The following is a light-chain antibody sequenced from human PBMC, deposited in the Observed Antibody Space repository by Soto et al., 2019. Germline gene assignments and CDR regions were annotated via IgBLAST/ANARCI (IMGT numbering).Light chain of an antibody. CDR3: QQYGSLSWT. V-gene: IGKV3-20*01. J-gene: IGKJ1*01. CDR2: GAS. Sequence: EIVLTQSPGTLSLSPGERATLSCRASQSVTSSHLACYQQKPGQAPRLLILGASNRATGIPDRFSGSGSGTDFTLTTSRLEHEDFAVYHCQQYGSLSWTFGQGTKVDIK. CDR1: QSVTSSH.